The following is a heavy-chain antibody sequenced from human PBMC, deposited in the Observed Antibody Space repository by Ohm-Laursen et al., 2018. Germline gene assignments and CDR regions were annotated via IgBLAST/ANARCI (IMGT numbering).Heavy chain of an antibody. CDR1: GFTFSSYG. Sequence: SLRLSCTASGFTFSSYGMHWVRQAPGKGLEWVAVISYDGSNKYYADSVKGRFTISRDNSKNTLYLQMNSLRAEDTAVYCCAKGSERWLQLEVQHWGQGTLVTVSS. D-gene: IGHD5-24*01. CDR2: ISYDGSNK. V-gene: IGHV3-30*18. J-gene: IGHJ1*01. CDR3: AKGSERWLQLEVQH.